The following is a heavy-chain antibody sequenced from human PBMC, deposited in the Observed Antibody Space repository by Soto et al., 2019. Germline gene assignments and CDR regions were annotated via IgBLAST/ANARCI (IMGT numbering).Heavy chain of an antibody. D-gene: IGHD3-16*01. CDR3: ATAKRGTVSRFSA. CDR2: LNPYSGAT. CDR1: GYPFNDNH. Sequence: QVELVQSGAELRKPGASVKVSCKASGYPFNDNHIHWVRQAPGQALEWMGGLNPYSGATTYGANYKGRIILTRATLLSTSYMDLNGRRSDDTAVYYCATAKRGTVSRFSAWGEGTLVTVTS. V-gene: IGHV1-2*02. J-gene: IGHJ5*01.